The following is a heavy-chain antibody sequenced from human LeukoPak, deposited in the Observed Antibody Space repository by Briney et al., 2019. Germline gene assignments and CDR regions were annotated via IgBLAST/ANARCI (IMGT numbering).Heavy chain of an antibody. CDR2: FYTSGSA. CDR1: GYSISSSY. CDR3: ARGGGASPSDY. V-gene: IGHV4-4*07. D-gene: IGHD2-2*01. Sequence: SETLSLTCTVSGYSISSSYWSWIRQPAGKGLAWIGRFYTSGSANYNPSLKSRVSMSVDTSKNQLSLKLTSVTAADTAVYYCARGGGASPSDYWGQGILVTVSS. J-gene: IGHJ4*02.